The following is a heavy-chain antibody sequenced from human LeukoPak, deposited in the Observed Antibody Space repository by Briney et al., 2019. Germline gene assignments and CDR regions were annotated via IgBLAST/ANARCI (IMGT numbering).Heavy chain of an antibody. CDR3: ARLRYYDFWSGYDDAFDI. D-gene: IGHD3-3*01. CDR1: GFTFSDYY. J-gene: IGHJ3*02. V-gene: IGHV3-11*04. CDR2: ISSSGSTI. Sequence: GGSLRLSCAASGFTFSDYYMSWIRQAPGKGLEWVSYISSSGSTIYYADSVKGRFTISRDNAKNSLYLQMNSLRAEDTAVYYCARLRYYDFWSGYDDAFDIWGQGTMVTVSS.